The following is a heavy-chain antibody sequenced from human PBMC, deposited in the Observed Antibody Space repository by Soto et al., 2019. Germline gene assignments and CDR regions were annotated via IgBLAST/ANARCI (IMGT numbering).Heavy chain of an antibody. V-gene: IGHV1-24*01. Sequence: ASVKVSCKVSGYTLTELSMHWVRQAPGKGLEWMGGFDPEDGETIYAQKFQGRVTMTEDTSTDTAYMELSSLRSEDTAVYYCATEMAYYYDSSGLGDAFDIWGQGTMVTVSS. CDR1: GYTLTELS. CDR3: ATEMAYYYDSSGLGDAFDI. J-gene: IGHJ3*02. CDR2: FDPEDGET. D-gene: IGHD3-22*01.